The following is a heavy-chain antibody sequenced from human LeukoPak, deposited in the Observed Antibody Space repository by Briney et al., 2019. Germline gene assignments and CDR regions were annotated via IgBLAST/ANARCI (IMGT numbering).Heavy chain of an antibody. J-gene: IGHJ4*02. V-gene: IGHV3-23*01. Sequence: GGSLRLSCAASGFTFSSYAMSWVRQAPGKGLEWVSAISGSGGSTYYADSVKGRFTISRDNSKNTLYLQMSSLRAEDTAIYYCARALYNRGWYPDYFDSWGQGTLVTVSA. CDR1: GFTFSSYA. D-gene: IGHD6-19*01. CDR3: ARALYNRGWYPDYFDS. CDR2: ISGSGGST.